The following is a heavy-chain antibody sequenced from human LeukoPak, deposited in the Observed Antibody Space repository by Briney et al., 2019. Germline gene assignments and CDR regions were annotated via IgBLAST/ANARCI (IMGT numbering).Heavy chain of an antibody. CDR3: ARDPSVLHAFDI. D-gene: IGHD2/OR15-2a*01. V-gene: IGHV3-48*04. Sequence: GGSLRLSCAASGFTFSSYSMNWVRQAPGKGLEWVSYISSSSSTIYYADSVKGRFTISIDNAKNSLYLQMNSLRAEDTAVYYCARDPSVLHAFDIWGQGTMVTVSS. CDR1: GFTFSSYS. CDR2: ISSSSSTI. J-gene: IGHJ3*02.